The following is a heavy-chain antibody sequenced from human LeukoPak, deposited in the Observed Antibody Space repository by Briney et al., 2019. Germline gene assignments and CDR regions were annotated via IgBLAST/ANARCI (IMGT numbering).Heavy chain of an antibody. V-gene: IGHV1-69*04. CDR2: IIPILGIA. CDR3: ASAREGYDPNLDY. J-gene: IGHJ4*02. CDR1: GGTFSSYA. Sequence: SVKVSCKASGGTFSSYAISWVRQAPGQGLEGMGRIIPILGIANYAQKFQGRVTITADKSTSTAYMELSSLRSEDTAVYYCASAREGYDPNLDYWGQGTLVTVSS. D-gene: IGHD5-24*01.